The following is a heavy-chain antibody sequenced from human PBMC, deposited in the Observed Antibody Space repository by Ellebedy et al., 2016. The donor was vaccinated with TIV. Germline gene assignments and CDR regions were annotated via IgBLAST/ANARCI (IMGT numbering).Heavy chain of an antibody. V-gene: IGHV3-7*01. Sequence: GGSLRLSCTASGFSFSSYWMSWVRQAPGKGLEWVANINQVGSQKYYVDSVKGRFTVSRDNARNSLYLHMNSLRADDTGVYYCATDGSYGDYLSPTHAFVIWGQGTMVTVSS. CDR1: GFSFSSYW. D-gene: IGHD4-17*01. J-gene: IGHJ3*02. CDR2: INQVGSQK. CDR3: ATDGSYGDYLSPTHAFVI.